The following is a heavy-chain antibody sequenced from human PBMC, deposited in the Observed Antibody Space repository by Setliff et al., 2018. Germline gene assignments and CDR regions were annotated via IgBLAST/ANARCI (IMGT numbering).Heavy chain of an antibody. D-gene: IGHD2-15*01. Sequence: PGGSLRLSCAASGFTISYYAIHWVRQAPGKGLEWVAAVSDDGTNTYYADSVKGRFTISRDNSKNTLYLQMNSLRPEDTAVYYCARTCSGSGCYAGLESWGQGTPVTVSS. CDR2: VSDDGTNT. J-gene: IGHJ4*02. CDR1: GFTISYYA. CDR3: ARTCSGSGCYAGLES. V-gene: IGHV3-30*03.